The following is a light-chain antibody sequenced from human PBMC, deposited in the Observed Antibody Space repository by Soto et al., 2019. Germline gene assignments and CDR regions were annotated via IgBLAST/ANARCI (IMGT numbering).Light chain of an antibody. CDR1: GSNIGAGYD. V-gene: IGLV1-40*01. Sequence: QSVLTQPPAVSEAPGQRVTISCTGSGSNIGAGYDVHWYQQLPGTVPKVLIYDTTNRPSGVPDRFSGSKSGSSASLAITGLQAEDEADYYCQSYDISLRGSTVFGGGTKLTVL. CDR3: QSYDISLRGSTV. J-gene: IGLJ2*01. CDR2: DTT.